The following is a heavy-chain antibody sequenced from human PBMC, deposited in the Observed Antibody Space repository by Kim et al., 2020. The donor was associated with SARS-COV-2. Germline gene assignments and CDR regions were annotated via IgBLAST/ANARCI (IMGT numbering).Heavy chain of an antibody. D-gene: IGHD1-1*01. J-gene: IGHJ3*01. CDR2: ISDSGENS. CDR3: AKRDWNVGGAFDA. Sequence: GGSLRLSCAASRFSIRSYAMNWVRQAPGKGLEWVSTISDSGENSYYPDSLKGRFTISKDDSKNTLYLQMNYLRAEDTAVYYCAKRDWNVGGAFDAWGQGTMVTVSS. V-gene: IGHV3-23*01. CDR1: RFSIRSYA.